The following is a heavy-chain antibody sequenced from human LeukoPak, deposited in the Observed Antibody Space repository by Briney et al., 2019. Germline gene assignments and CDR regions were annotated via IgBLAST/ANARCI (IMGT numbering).Heavy chain of an antibody. CDR1: GGSISSGSYY. J-gene: IGHJ4*02. V-gene: IGHV4-39*07. CDR2: INHSGST. D-gene: IGHD2-2*01. CDR3: ARTGVVPAAMRFDY. Sequence: SETLSLTCTVSGGSISSGSYYWSRIRQPPGKGLEWIGEINHSGSTNYNPSLKSRVTISVDTSKNQFSLKLSSVTAADTAVYYCARTGVVPAAMRFDYWGQGTLVTVSS.